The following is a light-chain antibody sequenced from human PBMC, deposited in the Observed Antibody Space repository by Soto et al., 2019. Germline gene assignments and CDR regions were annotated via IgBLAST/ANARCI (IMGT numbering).Light chain of an antibody. J-gene: IGLJ1*01. Sequence: QSVLTQPPSVSAAPGQKVTISCSGSSSNIGNNYVSWYQQLPGTAPKLLIYDNNKRPSGIPDRFSGSKSGTSATLGITGLQTGDEADYYCGTWDSSLSVYVFGTGTKVP. CDR1: SSNIGNNY. V-gene: IGLV1-51*01. CDR3: GTWDSSLSVYV. CDR2: DNN.